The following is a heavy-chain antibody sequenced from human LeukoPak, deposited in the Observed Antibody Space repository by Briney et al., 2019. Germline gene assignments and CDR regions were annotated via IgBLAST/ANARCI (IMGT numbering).Heavy chain of an antibody. J-gene: IGHJ6*02. CDR2: ISGDGGST. CDR3: AKGLGSGRRWSYYGMDV. CDR1: GLTFDDYA. V-gene: IGHV3-43*02. D-gene: IGHD2-15*01. Sequence: GGSLRPSCAASGLTFDDYAMHWVRQAPGRGLEWVSLISGDGGSTNYADSVKGRFTISRDNSKNSLYLQMNSLRTEDTALYYCAKGLGSGRRWSYYGMDVWGQGTTVTVSS.